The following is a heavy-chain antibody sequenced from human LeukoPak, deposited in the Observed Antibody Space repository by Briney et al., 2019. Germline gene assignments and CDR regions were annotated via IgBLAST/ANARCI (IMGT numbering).Heavy chain of an antibody. CDR3: TKDVQVGPTRGFFDF. Sequence: GGSLRLSCAASGFTFSSYTISWVRQAPGKGLEWISVISATGFTTYHTDSVKGRFTISRDNSKSMLYLQMDGLRAEDTAIYFCTKDVQVGPTRGFFDFWGQGTLVTVSS. CDR2: ISATGFTT. J-gene: IGHJ4*03. CDR1: GFTFSSYT. D-gene: IGHD1-26*01. V-gene: IGHV3-23*01.